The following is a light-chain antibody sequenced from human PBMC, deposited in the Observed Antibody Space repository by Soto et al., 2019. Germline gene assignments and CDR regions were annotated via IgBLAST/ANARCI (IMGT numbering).Light chain of an antibody. V-gene: IGKV3-15*01. J-gene: IGKJ4*01. CDR3: QQYNNWLT. CDR2: GVS. Sequence: EIVMTQSPATLSVSPGERATLSCRASQSVSSNLAWYQQKPGQAPRLLIYGVSTRATGIPARFSGSGSGTEFTLTFSSLQSEDFAVYYCQQYNNWLTFGGGTKVDIK. CDR1: QSVSSN.